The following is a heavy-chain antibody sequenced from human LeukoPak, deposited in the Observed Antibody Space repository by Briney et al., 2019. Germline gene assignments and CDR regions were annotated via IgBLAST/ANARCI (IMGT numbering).Heavy chain of an antibody. Sequence: GASVTVSFKASGYTFTGYYMHWVRQAPGQGLEWMGWINPNSGGTNYAQKFQGRVTMTRDTSISTAYMELSRLRSDDTAVYYCASQLLYYYYGMDVWGQGTTVTVSS. V-gene: IGHV1-2*02. CDR3: ASQLLYYYYGMDV. J-gene: IGHJ6*02. CDR1: GYTFTGYY. CDR2: INPNSGGT. D-gene: IGHD2-2*01.